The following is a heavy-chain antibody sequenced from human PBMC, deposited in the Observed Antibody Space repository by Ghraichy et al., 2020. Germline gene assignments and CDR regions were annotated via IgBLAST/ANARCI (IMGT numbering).Heavy chain of an antibody. Sequence: GGSLRLSCAASGFTFSSYAMSWVRQAPGKGLEWVSAISGSGGSTYYADSVKGRFTISRDNSKNTLYLQMNSLRAEDTAVYYCAKDQIQLWLIIAGYFDYWGQGTLVTVSS. D-gene: IGHD5-18*01. V-gene: IGHV3-23*01. CDR2: ISGSGGST. CDR3: AKDQIQLWLIIAGYFDY. CDR1: GFTFSSYA. J-gene: IGHJ4*02.